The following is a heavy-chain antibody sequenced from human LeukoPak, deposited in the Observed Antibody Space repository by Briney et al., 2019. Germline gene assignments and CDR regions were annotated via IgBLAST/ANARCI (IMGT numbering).Heavy chain of an antibody. D-gene: IGHD4-17*01. CDR2: IYSGGST. J-gene: IGHJ4*02. Sequence: GGSLRLSCAASGFTVSSNDMSWVRQAPGKGLECISVIYSGGSTDYADSVKGRLTISRDNSKNTLYLQMNSLRAEDTAVYYCARVVDHDYGDYYLDYWGQGALVTVSS. CDR1: GFTVSSND. V-gene: IGHV3-53*01. CDR3: ARVVDHDYGDYYLDY.